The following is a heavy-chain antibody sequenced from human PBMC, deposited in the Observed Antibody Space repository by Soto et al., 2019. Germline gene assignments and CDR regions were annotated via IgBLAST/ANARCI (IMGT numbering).Heavy chain of an antibody. V-gene: IGHV3-23*01. CDR3: ARGSTESYPGSRIFDF. CDR2: ITDNGGDA. J-gene: IGHJ4*02. D-gene: IGHD3-10*01. CDR1: GLTFGSRA. Sequence: LXLSCVASGLTFGSRAMSWVRQAPGEGLQWVATITDNGGDAKYADSVRGRFVISRDNSKKTLYLQMTSLTAEDSAMYFCARGSTESYPGSRIFDFWGRGTLVTVSS.